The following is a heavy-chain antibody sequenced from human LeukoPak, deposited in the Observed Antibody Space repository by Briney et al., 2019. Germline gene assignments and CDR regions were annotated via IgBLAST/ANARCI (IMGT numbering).Heavy chain of an antibody. CDR2: ISGSGGST. CDR3: AREMTIRYCSSTSCFPGYYYYYMDV. V-gene: IGHV3-23*01. Sequence: PGGSLRLSCAASGFTFSSYAMSWVRQAPGKGLEWVSGISGSGGSTYYADSVKGRFTISRDNSKNTLYLQMNSLRAEDTAVYYCAREMTIRYCSSTSCFPGYYYYYMDVWGKGTTVTVSS. D-gene: IGHD2-2*01. J-gene: IGHJ6*03. CDR1: GFTFSSYA.